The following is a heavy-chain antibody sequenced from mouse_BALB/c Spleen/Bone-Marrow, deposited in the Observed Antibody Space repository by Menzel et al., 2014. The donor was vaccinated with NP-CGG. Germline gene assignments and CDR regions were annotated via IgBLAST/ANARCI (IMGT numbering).Heavy chain of an antibody. CDR2: INPYNGDT. J-gene: IGHJ1*01. CDR1: GYSFTGYF. Sequence: EVQLQQSGPELVKPGASVKISCKASGYSFTGYFMNWVMQSHGKSLEWIGRINPYNGDTFYNQKFKGKATLTVDKSSSTAHMELRSLASEDSADYYCARVTTDWYFDVWGAGTTVTVSS. D-gene: IGHD1-1*01. CDR3: ARVTTDWYFDV. V-gene: IGHV1-20*02.